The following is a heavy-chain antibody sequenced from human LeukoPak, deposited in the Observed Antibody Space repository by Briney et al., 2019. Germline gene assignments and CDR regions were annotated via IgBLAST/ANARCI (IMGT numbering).Heavy chain of an antibody. V-gene: IGHV1-18*01. CDR3: ARDPYHYGSGSPHGMDV. D-gene: IGHD3-10*01. CDR1: GYTFTSYG. CDR2: ISAYNGNT. J-gene: IGHJ6*02. Sequence: ASVKVSCKASGYTFTSYGISWVRQAPGQGLEWMGWISAYNGNTNYAQKLQGRVTMTTDTSTSTAYMELRSLRSDDTAVYYCARDPYHYGSGSPHGMDVWGQGTTVTVSS.